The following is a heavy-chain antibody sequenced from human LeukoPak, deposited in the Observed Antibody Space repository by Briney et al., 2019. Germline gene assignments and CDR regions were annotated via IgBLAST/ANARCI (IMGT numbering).Heavy chain of an antibody. V-gene: IGHV3-15*01. CDR1: GFTFSNYR. Sequence: GGSLRLSCAASGFTFSNYRMSWVRQAPGKGLEWIGRIKSKTDGGTTDYAAPVKGRFTISRDDSRNTLSLQMNSLKTEDTAVYYCTTITMIREHEDYWGQGTLVTVSS. CDR3: TTITMIREHEDY. CDR2: IKSKTDGGTT. J-gene: IGHJ4*02. D-gene: IGHD3-10*01.